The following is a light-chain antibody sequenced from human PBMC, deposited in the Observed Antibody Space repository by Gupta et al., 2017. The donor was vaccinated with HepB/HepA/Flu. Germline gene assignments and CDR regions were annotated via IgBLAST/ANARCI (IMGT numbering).Light chain of an antibody. J-gene: IGLJ2*01. Sequence: SYLLTQPPSVPVAPGKTARLLCGGTNIGRKSVHWYQQKPGQAPVLVFQYETTRPSGIPVRFACYSAGKTAKPNTSLVAAGEEAYYFGPVSVSTTTQVVFGGGTKLTVL. V-gene: IGLV3-21*03. CDR1: NIGRKS. CDR2: YET. CDR3: PVSVSTTTQVV.